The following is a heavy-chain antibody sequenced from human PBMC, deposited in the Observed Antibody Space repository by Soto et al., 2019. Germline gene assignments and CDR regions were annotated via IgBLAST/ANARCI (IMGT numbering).Heavy chain of an antibody. J-gene: IGHJ4*01. V-gene: IGHV1-69*06. Sequence: SVKVSCTASGGSFSNYAINWVRQAPGQGLEWRGGLLPIFGTSKYAQAFQGRLTITANRPPSTDYMELSSLRSEDTAVYYCVKARQHCSPYNCYKADYWG. CDR1: GGSFSNYA. CDR3: VKARQHCSPYNCYKADY. CDR2: LLPIFGTS. D-gene: IGHD1-20*01.